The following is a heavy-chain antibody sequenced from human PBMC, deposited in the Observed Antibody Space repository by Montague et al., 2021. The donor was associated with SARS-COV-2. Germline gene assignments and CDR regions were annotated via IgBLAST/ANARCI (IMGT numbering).Heavy chain of an antibody. J-gene: IGHJ3*02. CDR1: GGSFSGYF. V-gene: IGHV4-34*01. Sequence: SETLSLTCGVYGGSFSGYFWTWIRQPPGKGLEWIGEINGGGSATYNPSLKSRLTMSVDTSKKQFSLNLTSVAAADMAVYYCARTSKMDDYVWGSYRFTAFDTWGQGTMVIVSS. CDR2: INGGGSA. CDR3: ARTSKMDDYVWGSYRFTAFDT. D-gene: IGHD3-16*02.